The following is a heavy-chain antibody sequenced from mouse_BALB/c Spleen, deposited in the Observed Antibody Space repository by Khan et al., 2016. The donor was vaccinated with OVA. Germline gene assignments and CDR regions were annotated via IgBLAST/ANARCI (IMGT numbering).Heavy chain of an antibody. D-gene: IGHD1-1*01. CDR3: GGSYGSWAMDY. Sequence: EVQLQESGPSLVKPSQTLSLTCSVTGDSITSGFWNWIRKFPGNKFEYMGYVTYSGNSYYNPSLKSRISIIRDTSKSQYYLQLNSVTTEDTATYFCGGSYGSWAMDYWGQGTSVTVSS. CDR1: GDSITSGF. CDR2: VTYSGNS. V-gene: IGHV3-8*02. J-gene: IGHJ4*01.